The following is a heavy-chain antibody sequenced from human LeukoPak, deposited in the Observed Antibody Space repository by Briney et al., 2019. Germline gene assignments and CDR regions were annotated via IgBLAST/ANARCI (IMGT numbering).Heavy chain of an antibody. CDR2: TYYKSKWYN. D-gene: IGHD6-19*01. CDR1: GDSVSNKNGA. CDR3: IRGPGWLDFDY. J-gene: IGHJ4*02. V-gene: IGHV6-1*01. Sequence: SQTLSLTCAIYGDSVSNKNGAWNWIRLSPSRGLDWLGRTYYKSKWYNDYAVSLKSRITINPDTSKNQFSLHMNSVTPDDTAVYFCIRGPGWLDFDYWGQGTPVTVSS.